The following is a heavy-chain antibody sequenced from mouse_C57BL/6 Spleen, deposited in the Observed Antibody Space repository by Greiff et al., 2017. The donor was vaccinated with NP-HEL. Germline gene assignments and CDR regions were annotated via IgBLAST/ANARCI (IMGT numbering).Heavy chain of an antibody. D-gene: IGHD1-1*01. V-gene: IGHV2-6-1*01. CDR1: GFSLTSYG. J-gene: IGHJ1*03. CDR2: IWSDGST. Sequence: VKLMESGPGLVAPSQCLSITCTVSGFSLTSYGVHWVRQPPGKGLEWLVVIWSDGSTTYNSALKSRLSISKDNSKSQVFLKMNSLQTDDTAMYYCARHYYGSSYGYFDVWGTGTTVTVSS. CDR3: ARHYYGSSYGYFDV.